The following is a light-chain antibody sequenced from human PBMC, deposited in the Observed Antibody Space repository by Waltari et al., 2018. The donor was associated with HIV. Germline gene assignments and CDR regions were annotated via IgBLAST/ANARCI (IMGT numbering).Light chain of an antibody. CDR1: SSNIGGRNY. V-gene: IGLV1-47*01. CDR2: KTT. Sequence: QSVLTQSPSASGTPGQRVIISCSGSSSNIGGRNYVNWYQLLPGTAPKLLIYKTTPRPSGVPARFSGVKSGTSASLAISGLRSEDEADYYCAAWDDSLNGVVFGGGTKLTVL. CDR3: AAWDDSLNGVV. J-gene: IGLJ2*01.